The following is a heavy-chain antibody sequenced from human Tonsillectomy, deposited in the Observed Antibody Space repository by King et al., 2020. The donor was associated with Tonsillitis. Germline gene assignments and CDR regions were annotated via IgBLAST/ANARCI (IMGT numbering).Heavy chain of an antibody. D-gene: IGHD5-18*01. Sequence: VQLVESGGGLVQPGGSLRLSCAASGFTFSYAMSWVRQAPGKGLDWVSSISGSGDNTHYADSVKGRFTISRDNSKNTLYLQMNSLRAEDTAVYYCAKNKRYSEGFAFDIWGQGTMITVSS. CDR2: ISGSGDNT. V-gene: IGHV3-23*04. J-gene: IGHJ3*02. CDR1: GFTFSYA. CDR3: AKNKRYSEGFAFDI.